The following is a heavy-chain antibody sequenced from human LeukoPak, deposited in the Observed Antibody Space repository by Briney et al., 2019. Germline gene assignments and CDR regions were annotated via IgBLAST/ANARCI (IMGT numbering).Heavy chain of an antibody. CDR2: IKQDGSEK. D-gene: IGHD3-16*01. J-gene: IGHJ4*02. V-gene: IGHV3-7*01. CDR3: ARDGGVAGLFDY. CDR1: GSTFSTYW. Sequence: GGSLRLSCAASGSTFSTYWMNWVRQAPGKGLEWVANIKQDGSEKYYVDSVKGRFVVSRDNAKNSLYLQMNSLGAEDTAVYYCARDGGVAGLFDYWGQGTLVTVSS.